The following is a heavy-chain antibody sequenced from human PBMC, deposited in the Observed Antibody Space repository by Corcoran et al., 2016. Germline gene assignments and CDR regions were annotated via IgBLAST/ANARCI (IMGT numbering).Heavy chain of an antibody. CDR1: GYSFTSYW. CDR2: IYPGDSDT. Sequence: EVQLVQSGAELKKPEESRQSSCKGYGYSFTSYWIGCVRQIPGQVLAWMGIIYPGDSDTSYSPSFQGQVTISAAKSISTAYLQWSSLKASDTAMYYCARKNDYGGNGRLDYCGQGILVTVSS. CDR3: ARKNDYGGNGRLDY. D-gene: IGHD4-17*01. V-gene: IGHV5-51*01. J-gene: IGHJ4*02.